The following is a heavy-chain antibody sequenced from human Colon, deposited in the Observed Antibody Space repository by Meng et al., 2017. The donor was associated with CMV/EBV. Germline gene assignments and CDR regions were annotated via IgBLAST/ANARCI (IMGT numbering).Heavy chain of an antibody. CDR1: GFTFRNFA. Sequence: GESLRLSCAASGFTFRNFAMSWVRQAPGKGLEWVSAITSGGGDTYHADSVKGRFTISRDNSKNTLSLQMNSLRAEDTAVYYCAKGSAASRPYYFDYWGQGTLVTVSS. V-gene: IGHV3-23*01. CDR3: AKGSAASRPYYFDY. D-gene: IGHD3-3*01. J-gene: IGHJ4*02. CDR2: ITSGGGDT.